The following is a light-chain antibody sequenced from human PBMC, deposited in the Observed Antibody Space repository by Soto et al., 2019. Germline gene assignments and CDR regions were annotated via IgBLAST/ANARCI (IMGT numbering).Light chain of an antibody. CDR2: LEGSGSY. CDR3: ETWDSNTRV. J-gene: IGLJ3*02. CDR1: SGHSSYI. V-gene: IGLV4-60*02. Sequence: QLVLTQSSSASASLGSSVKLTCTLSSGHSSYIIAWHQQQPGKAPRYLMKLEGSGSYNKGSGVRVRFSGSSSGADRYLTISNLQFEDEADYYCETWDSNTRVFGGGTKVTVL.